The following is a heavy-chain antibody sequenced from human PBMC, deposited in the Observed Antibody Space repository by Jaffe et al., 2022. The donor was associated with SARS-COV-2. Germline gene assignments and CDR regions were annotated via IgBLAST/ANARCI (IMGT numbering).Heavy chain of an antibody. D-gene: IGHD2-21*02. CDR1: GGSISSGSYY. V-gene: IGHV4-61*02. CDR2: IHSSGST. CDR3: ARLERHCGGDCTDY. Sequence: QVQLQESGPGLVKPSQTLSLTCTVSGGSISSGSYYWNWIRQPAGKGLEWIGRIHSSGSTDYNFSLKSRVTISRDTSKNQFSLKLSSVTAADTAVYYCARLERHCGGDCTDYWGQGTLVTVSS. J-gene: IGHJ4*02.